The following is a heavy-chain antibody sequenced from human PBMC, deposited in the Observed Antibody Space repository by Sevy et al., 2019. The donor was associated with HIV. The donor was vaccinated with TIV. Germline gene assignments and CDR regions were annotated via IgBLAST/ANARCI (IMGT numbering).Heavy chain of an antibody. V-gene: IGHV4-61*01. CDR3: ARDVSYDSSGYYYAPYDMDV. Sequence: SETLSLTCTVSGGSVSSGSYYWSWIRQPPGKGLEWIGYIYYSGSTNYNPSLKSRVTISVDTSKNQFSLKLSSVTAADTAVYYCARDVSYDSSGYYYAPYDMDVWGQGTTVTVSS. CDR2: IYYSGST. CDR1: GGSVSSGSYY. J-gene: IGHJ6*02. D-gene: IGHD3-22*01.